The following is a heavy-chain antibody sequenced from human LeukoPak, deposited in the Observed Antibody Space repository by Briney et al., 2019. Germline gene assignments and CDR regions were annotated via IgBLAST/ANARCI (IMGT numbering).Heavy chain of an antibody. Sequence: GGSLRLSCAASGVTFSSYSMNWVRQAPGKGLEWVSYISSSSSTIYYADSVKGRFTISRDNAKNSLYLQMNSLRAEDTAVYYCASELRWLDYWGQGTLVTVSS. CDR3: ASELRWLDY. CDR1: GVTFSSYS. CDR2: ISSSSSTI. D-gene: IGHD4-23*01. J-gene: IGHJ4*02. V-gene: IGHV3-48*01.